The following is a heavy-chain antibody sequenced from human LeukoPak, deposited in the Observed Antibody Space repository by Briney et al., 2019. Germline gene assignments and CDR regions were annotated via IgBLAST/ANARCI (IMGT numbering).Heavy chain of an antibody. CDR2: IIPIFGTA. D-gene: IGHD5-24*01. CDR3: ARWLQLNSYFDY. Sequence: SVKVSCKASGGTFSSYAISWVRQAPGQGLEWMGGIIPIFGTANYAQKFQGRVTITADESTSTAYMELSSLRSEDTAVYYCARWLQLNSYFDYWGQGTLVTVSS. J-gene: IGHJ4*02. CDR1: GGTFSSYA. V-gene: IGHV1-69*13.